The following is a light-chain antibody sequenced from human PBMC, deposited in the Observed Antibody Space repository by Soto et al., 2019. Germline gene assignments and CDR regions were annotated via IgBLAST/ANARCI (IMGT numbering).Light chain of an antibody. J-gene: IGKJ4*01. CDR1: QSVSTF. V-gene: IGKV1-39*01. CDR3: QQSYNRPLT. Sequence: DIQMTQSPSSLSASVGDRVTITCRASQSVSTFVSWFQLKPGKAPQPLIYAASSLQTGVPSRFSGSGSGTDFTLIISILQPEDVANYYCQQSYNRPLTFGGGTKVEVK. CDR2: AAS.